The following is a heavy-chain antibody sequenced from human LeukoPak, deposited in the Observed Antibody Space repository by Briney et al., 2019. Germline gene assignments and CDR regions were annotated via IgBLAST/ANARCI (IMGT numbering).Heavy chain of an antibody. CDR2: INHSGST. Sequence: SETLSLTCTVSGGSISSYYWSWIRQPPGKGLEWIGEINHSGSTNYNPSLKSRVTISVDTSKNQFSLKLSSVTAADTAVYYCARGGYYDSSGYYSVDYWGQGTLVTVSS. CDR3: ARGGYYDSSGYYSVDY. J-gene: IGHJ4*02. CDR1: GGSISSYY. D-gene: IGHD3-22*01. V-gene: IGHV4-34*01.